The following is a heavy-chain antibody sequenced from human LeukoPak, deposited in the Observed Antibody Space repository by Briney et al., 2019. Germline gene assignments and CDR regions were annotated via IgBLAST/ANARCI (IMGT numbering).Heavy chain of an antibody. J-gene: IGHJ4*02. D-gene: IGHD3-10*01. CDR3: AAGSGSYYNSGDFDY. V-gene: IGHV3-9*01. Sequence: PGRSLRLSCAASGFTFDDYAMHWVRQAPGKGLEWVSGISWNSGSIGYADSVKGRFTISRDNAKNSLYLQMNSLRAEDTALYYCAAGSGSYYNSGDFDYWGQGTLVTVSS. CDR1: GFTFDDYA. CDR2: ISWNSGSI.